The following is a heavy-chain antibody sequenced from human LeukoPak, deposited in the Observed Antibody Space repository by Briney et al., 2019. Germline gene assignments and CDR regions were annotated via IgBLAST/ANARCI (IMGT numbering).Heavy chain of an antibody. CDR3: ARDRRRIVVVITSLDAFDI. Sequence: SETLSLTCNVSGASISSGAYYWSWIRQSAGKGLEWIGRIHTSGGTEYNPSLGSRVTIFFDTSKNQFSLKLSSVTAADTAVYYCARDRRRIVVVITSLDAFDIWGQGTMVTVSS. D-gene: IGHD3-22*01. CDR1: GASISSGAYY. CDR2: IHTSGGT. J-gene: IGHJ3*02. V-gene: IGHV4-61*02.